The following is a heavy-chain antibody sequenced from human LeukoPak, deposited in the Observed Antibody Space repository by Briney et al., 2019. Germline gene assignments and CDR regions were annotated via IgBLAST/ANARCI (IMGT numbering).Heavy chain of an antibody. CDR1: GGSISSYY. J-gene: IGHJ3*02. CDR3: AREGVEDSVPFDI. Sequence: PLETLSLTCTVSGGSISSYYWSWIRQPPGKGLEWIGYIYHSGSTYYNLSLKSRVTISVDRSKNQFSLKLSSVTAADTAVYYCAREGVEDSVPFDIWGQGTMVTVSS. D-gene: IGHD2-15*01. V-gene: IGHV4-59*12. CDR2: IYHSGST.